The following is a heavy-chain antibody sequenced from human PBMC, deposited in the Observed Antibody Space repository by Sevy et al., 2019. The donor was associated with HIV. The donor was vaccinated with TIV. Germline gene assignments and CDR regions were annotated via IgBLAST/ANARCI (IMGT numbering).Heavy chain of an antibody. CDR3: AGENAWGRGYS. J-gene: IGHJ4*02. V-gene: IGHV4-59*08. CDR1: GGSITSLY. Sequence: SETLSLTCTVSGGSITSLYWNWIRQPPGKGLEWIANIYYNGHINYNPSLKSRVTLSFDTSKNRVSLGLSSVTAADTAMYYCAGENAWGRGYSWGQGTLVTVSS. D-gene: IGHD1-26*01. CDR2: IYYNGHI.